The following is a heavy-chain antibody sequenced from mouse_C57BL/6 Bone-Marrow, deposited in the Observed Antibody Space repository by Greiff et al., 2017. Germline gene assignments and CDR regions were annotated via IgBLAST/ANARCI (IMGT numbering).Heavy chain of an antibody. CDR3: ARGFTTVVATGYFDV. V-gene: IGHV1-50*01. Sequence: QVQLQQSGAELVKPGASVKLSCKASGYTFTSYWMQWVKQRPGQGLEWIGEIDPSDSYTNYNQKFKGKATLTVDTSSSTAYMQLSSLTSEDSAVYYCARGFTTVVATGYFDVWGTGTTVTVSS. CDR2: IDPSDSYT. D-gene: IGHD1-1*01. CDR1: GYTFTSYW. J-gene: IGHJ1*03.